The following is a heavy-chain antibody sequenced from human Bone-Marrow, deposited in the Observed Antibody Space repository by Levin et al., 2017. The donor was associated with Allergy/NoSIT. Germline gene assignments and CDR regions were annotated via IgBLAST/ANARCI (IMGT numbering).Heavy chain of an antibody. CDR1: GYTFTTYY. Sequence: GESLKISCQASGYTFTTYYIHWMRQAPGQGLEWMGWINPNNGDTSYAEKFQGRVTLTRDTSIRTAYMEVGRLTSDDTAKYYWARERCSSMDCLKRYDPWGQGSLVTVSS. D-gene: IGHD2-2*01. CDR3: ARERCSSMDCLKRYDP. CDR2: INPNNGDT. J-gene: IGHJ5*02. V-gene: IGHV1-2*02.